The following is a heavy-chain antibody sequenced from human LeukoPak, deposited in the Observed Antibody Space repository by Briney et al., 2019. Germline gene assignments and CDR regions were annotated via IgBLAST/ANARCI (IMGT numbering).Heavy chain of an antibody. CDR2: INHFGST. Sequence: SETLSLTCAVYGGSFSGYYWNWIRQSPGKGLEWIGEINHFGSTNYNPSLKSRVTISGDTSKNQLSLKVNSVTAADTAVYYCARGYRAPQTFYSYHYFDSWAQGILVTVSS. D-gene: IGHD5-18*01. CDR1: GGSFSGYY. J-gene: IGHJ4*02. CDR3: ARGYRAPQTFYSYHYFDS. V-gene: IGHV4-34*01.